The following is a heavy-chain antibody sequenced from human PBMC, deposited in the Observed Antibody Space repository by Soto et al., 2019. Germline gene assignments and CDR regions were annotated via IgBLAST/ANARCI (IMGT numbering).Heavy chain of an antibody. V-gene: IGHV4-4*07. CDR3: VRDGTKNLRDWFDP. J-gene: IGHJ5*02. Sequence: SETLSITCNFSGASLSVYYWSWIRQPPGKGLEWIGRIYATGSSDYNPSLKSRITISVDMSKKQFSLTLRSVTAADTAMYYCVRDGTKNLRDWFDPWGQGILVTV. CDR2: IYATGSS. CDR1: GASLSVYY.